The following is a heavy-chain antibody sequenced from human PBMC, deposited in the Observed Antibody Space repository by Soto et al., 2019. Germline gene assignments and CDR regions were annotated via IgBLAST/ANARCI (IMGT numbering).Heavy chain of an antibody. V-gene: IGHV1-2*02. CDR3: ASDLYSSSFETLGMDF. D-gene: IGHD6-6*01. CDR2: INPNSGGT. J-gene: IGHJ6*02. Sequence: ASVKVSCKASGYTFTGYYMHWVRQAPGQGLEWMGWINPNSGGTNYAQKFQGRVTMTRDTSISTAYMELSRLRSDDTAVYYCASDLYSSSFETLGMDFWGQGTTVTVSS. CDR1: GYTFTGYY.